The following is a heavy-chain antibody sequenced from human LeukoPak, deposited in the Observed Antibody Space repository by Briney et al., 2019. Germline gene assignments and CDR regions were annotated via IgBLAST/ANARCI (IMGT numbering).Heavy chain of an antibody. CDR3: ASGYYGSGSLFDY. Sequence: ASVKVSCKASGGTFSSYAISWVRQAPGQGLEWMGRIIPILGIANYAQKFQGRVTITADKSTSTAYMELSSLRSEDTAVYHCASGYYGSGSLFDYWGQGTLVTVSS. J-gene: IGHJ4*02. CDR2: IIPILGIA. V-gene: IGHV1-69*04. D-gene: IGHD3-10*01. CDR1: GGTFSSYA.